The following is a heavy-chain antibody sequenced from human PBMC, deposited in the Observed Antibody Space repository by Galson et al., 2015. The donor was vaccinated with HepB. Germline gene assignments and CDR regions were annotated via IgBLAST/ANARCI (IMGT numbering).Heavy chain of an antibody. CDR3: AHTSYSRLCDY. Sequence: PALVKPTQTLTLTCTFSGFSFTSNGVGVGWIRQPPGKALEWLALIYWNDDKRYSPSLKSRLTITKDTSKSQVVLTMTNMDPVDTATYYCAHTSYSRLCDYWGQGTLVTVSS. V-gene: IGHV2-5*01. J-gene: IGHJ4*02. CDR1: GFSFTSNGVG. D-gene: IGHD6-13*01. CDR2: IYWNDDK.